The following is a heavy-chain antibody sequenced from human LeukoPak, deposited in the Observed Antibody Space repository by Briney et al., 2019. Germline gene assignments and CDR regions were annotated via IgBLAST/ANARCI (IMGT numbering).Heavy chain of an antibody. V-gene: IGHV3-13*01. CDR2: TGTAGDT. CDR1: GFTFSTYD. Sequence: GGSLRLSCAASGFTFSTYDFHWVRHTTGKGLEWVSATGTAGDTCYSGSVKGRFTISRENAKSSMYLQMNSLRVGDTAVYYCARQNRNGFDYWGQGTLVTVSS. D-gene: IGHD2-8*01. CDR3: ARQNRNGFDY. J-gene: IGHJ4*02.